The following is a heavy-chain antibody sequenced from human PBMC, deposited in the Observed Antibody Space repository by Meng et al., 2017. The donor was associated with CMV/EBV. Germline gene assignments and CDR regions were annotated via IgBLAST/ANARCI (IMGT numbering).Heavy chain of an antibody. D-gene: IGHD3-3*01. CDR2: INPSGGST. CDR1: GYTFTSYY. J-gene: IGHJ4*02. Sequence: ASVKVSCKASGYTFTSYYMHWVRQAPGQGLEWMGIINPSGGSTSYAQKFQGRVTMTRDTSTSTVYMELSSLRSEDTAVYYCARVGETIFGVVTHLDHWGQGTLVTVSS. V-gene: IGHV1-46*01. CDR3: ARVGETIFGVVTHLDH.